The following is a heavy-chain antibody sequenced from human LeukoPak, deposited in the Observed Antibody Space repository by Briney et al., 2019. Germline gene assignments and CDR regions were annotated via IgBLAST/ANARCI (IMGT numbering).Heavy chain of an antibody. J-gene: IGHJ4*02. Sequence: ASVKVSCKASGYTFTGYYMHWVRQAPGQGLEWMAGINPSSGGTNYAQKFQGRVTMTRDTSISTAYMEVSSLRSDDTAVYYCASGFGGSGSLTKIFDYWGQGTLVTVSP. CDR1: GYTFTGYY. CDR2: INPSSGGT. CDR3: ASGFGGSGSLTKIFDY. D-gene: IGHD3-10*01. V-gene: IGHV1-2*02.